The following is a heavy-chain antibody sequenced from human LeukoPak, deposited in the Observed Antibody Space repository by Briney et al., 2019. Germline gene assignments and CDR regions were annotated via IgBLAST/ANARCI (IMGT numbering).Heavy chain of an antibody. V-gene: IGHV1-8*01. Sequence: GASVKVSCKASGYTFTSYDINWGRQATGQGLEWMGWMNPNSGNTGYAQKFQGRVTMTRNTSISTAYMELSSLRSEDTAVYYCARGQRAYYYDSSGYSDAFDIWGQGTMVTVSS. CDR2: MNPNSGNT. D-gene: IGHD3-22*01. CDR1: GYTFTSYD. J-gene: IGHJ3*02. CDR3: ARGQRAYYYDSSGYSDAFDI.